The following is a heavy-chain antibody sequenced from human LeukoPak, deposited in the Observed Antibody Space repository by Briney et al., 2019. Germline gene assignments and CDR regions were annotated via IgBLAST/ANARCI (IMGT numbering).Heavy chain of an antibody. D-gene: IGHD2-15*01. CDR2: IRNDGTHK. CDR1: GFACSGFG. V-gene: IGHV3-30*02. CDR3: AKDPGYCSGGSCSPWNFFDY. J-gene: IGHJ4*02. Sequence: GGSLKLSCAASGFACSGFGIHWVRHAPGKGLEWVAFIRNDGTHKSYVDSVKGRFTISRDNSKNTLYLQMNSLRAEDTAVYYCAKDPGYCSGGSCSPWNFFDYWGQGTLVTVSS.